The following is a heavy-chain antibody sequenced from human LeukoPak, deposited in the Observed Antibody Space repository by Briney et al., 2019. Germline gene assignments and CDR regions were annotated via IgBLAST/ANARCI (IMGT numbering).Heavy chain of an antibody. J-gene: IGHJ4*02. V-gene: IGHV3-7*01. D-gene: IGHD1-26*01. CDR3: AREGVVGATANHYDY. CDR2: IKQDGSAK. CDR1: GFTFSTYW. Sequence: GGSLRLSCAATGFTFSTYWMSWVRQAPGKGLEWVANIKQDGSAKYYVDSVKGRSTISRDNAKNSLYLQMNSLRAEDTGVYYCAREGVVGATANHYDYWGQGSLVTVSS.